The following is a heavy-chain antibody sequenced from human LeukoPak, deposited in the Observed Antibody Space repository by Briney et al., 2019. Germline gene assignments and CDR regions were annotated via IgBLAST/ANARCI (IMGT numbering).Heavy chain of an antibody. Sequence: GGSLRLSCAASGFTFSSYAMSWVRQAPGKGLEWVSAISGSGGSTYYADSVKGRFTISRDSSKNTLYLQMNSLRAEDTAVYYCANGDCSSTSCYTDAFDIWGQGTMVTVSS. CDR1: GFTFSSYA. CDR2: ISGSGGST. D-gene: IGHD2-2*02. CDR3: ANGDCSSTSCYTDAFDI. V-gene: IGHV3-23*01. J-gene: IGHJ3*02.